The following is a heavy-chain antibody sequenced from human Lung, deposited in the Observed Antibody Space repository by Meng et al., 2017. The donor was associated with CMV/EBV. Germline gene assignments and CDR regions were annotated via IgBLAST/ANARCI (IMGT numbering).Heavy chain of an antibody. CDR1: GDSNGRRY. D-gene: IGHD1-26*01. CDR3: ARADEFCGKYYCDKVAFDV. CDR2: ISDSRKI. Sequence: GSLRLXCTVSGDSNGRRYWGWIRQPPGKGLEWVGDISDSRKINYNASLKNRVTISLDTSRNQFSLKLDSVTTADTAVYFCARADEFCGKYYCDKVAFDVWGQGTLVXVSS. V-gene: IGHV4-59*11. J-gene: IGHJ3*01.